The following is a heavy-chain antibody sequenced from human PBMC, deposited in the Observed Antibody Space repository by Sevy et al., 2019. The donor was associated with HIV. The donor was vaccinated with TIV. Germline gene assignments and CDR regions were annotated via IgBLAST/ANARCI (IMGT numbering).Heavy chain of an antibody. V-gene: IGHV4-30-4*01. CDR3: ARGAAVAGHVYFDY. CDR1: GGSISSDDYY. J-gene: IGHJ4*02. CDR2: IFFSQST. D-gene: IGHD6-19*01. Sequence: SETLSLTCTVSGGSISSDDYYWSWIRQPPGKGLEWIGYIFFSQSTYYNPSLKSRVVISVDTSKNQFSLRLASVTAADTAVYYCARGAAVAGHVYFDYWGQGTLVTVSS.